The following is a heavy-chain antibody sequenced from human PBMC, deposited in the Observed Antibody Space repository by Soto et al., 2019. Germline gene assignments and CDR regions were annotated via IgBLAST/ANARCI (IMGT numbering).Heavy chain of an antibody. V-gene: IGHV3-33*01. D-gene: IGHD3-3*01. J-gene: IGHJ6*02. CDR1: GFTFSSYG. CDR2: IWYDGSNK. CDR3: ARGWGFLEWLSLVRYYYCCMDV. Sequence: GGSLRLSCAASGFTFSSYGMHWVRQAPGKGLEWVAVIWYDGSNKYYADSVKGRFTISRDNSKNTLYLQMNSLRAEDTAVYYCARGWGFLEWLSLVRYYYCCMDVRGQGTTVTVSS.